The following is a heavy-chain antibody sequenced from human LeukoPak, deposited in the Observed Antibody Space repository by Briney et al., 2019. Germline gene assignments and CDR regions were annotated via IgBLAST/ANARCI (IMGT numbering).Heavy chain of an antibody. CDR2: ISSSSGYI. CDR3: ARSGSTYYDYVWGSSTDAFDI. CDR1: GFTFSSYS. Sequence: GGSLRLSCAASGFTFSSYSMNWVRQAPGKGLEWVSSISSSSGYIYYADSVKGRFTISRDNAKNSLYLQMNSLRAEDTAVYYCARSGSTYYDYVWGSSTDAFDIWGQGTMVTVSS. D-gene: IGHD3-16*01. J-gene: IGHJ3*02. V-gene: IGHV3-21*01.